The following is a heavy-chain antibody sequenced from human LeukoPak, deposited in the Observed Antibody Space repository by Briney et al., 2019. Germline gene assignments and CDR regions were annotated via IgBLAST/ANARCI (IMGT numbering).Heavy chain of an antibody. CDR1: GFTFTSYG. CDR3: ARGVLGGAIDY. V-gene: IGHV3-48*02. CDR2: ISSSGTAR. J-gene: IGHJ4*02. D-gene: IGHD3-16*01. Sequence: GGSLRLSCAASGFTFTSYGINWVRQAPGKGLEWVSYISSSGTARDYADSVKGRFTSSRDNAKNSLFLQMDSLRDEDTAVYYCARGVLGGAIDYWGQGTLVTVSS.